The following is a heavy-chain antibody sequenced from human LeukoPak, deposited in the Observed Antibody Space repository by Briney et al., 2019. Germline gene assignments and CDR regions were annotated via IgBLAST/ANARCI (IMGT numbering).Heavy chain of an antibody. CDR3: ARGMTSFDY. D-gene: IGHD1-14*01. J-gene: IGHJ4*02. Sequence: HGESRKISCKGSGYSFTNYWIAWVRQTPGKGLEWMGIIYPGDSDTRYSPSFQGQVTISADKSISTAYLQWSSLKASDTAIYYCARGMTSFDYWAQGTLVTVSS. CDR2: IYPGDSDT. CDR1: GYSFTNYW. V-gene: IGHV5-51*01.